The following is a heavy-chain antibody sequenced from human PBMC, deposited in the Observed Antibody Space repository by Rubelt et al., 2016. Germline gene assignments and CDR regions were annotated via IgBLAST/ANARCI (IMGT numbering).Heavy chain of an antibody. CDR3: ARYSIAAADNDAFDI. Sequence: QVQLQQWGAGLLKPSETLSLTCTVSGGSISSSSYYWDWIRQPPGKGLEWIGSIYYSGSTYYNPSLKSRVTISVDTSKNKFSLKLSFVTAADTAVYYCARYSIAAADNDAFDIWGQGTMVTVSS. D-gene: IGHD6-13*01. CDR1: GGSISSSSYY. V-gene: IGHV4-39*07. J-gene: IGHJ3*02. CDR2: IYYSGST.